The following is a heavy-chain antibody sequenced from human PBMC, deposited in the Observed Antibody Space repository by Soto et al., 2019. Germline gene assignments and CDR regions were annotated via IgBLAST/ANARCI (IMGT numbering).Heavy chain of an antibody. Sequence: SETLSLTCSVSGGSINSNNYYWGWIRQPPGKGLEWIGSIYYSGYTYYNPSLKSRITTSLDTSENQVSLKLSSVTAADTAVYYCARHVGSGSYADCYFDIWGRGTLVTVSS. J-gene: IGHJ2*01. D-gene: IGHD3-10*01. CDR2: IYYSGYT. CDR1: GGSINSNNYY. CDR3: ARHVGSGSYADCYFDI. V-gene: IGHV4-39*01.